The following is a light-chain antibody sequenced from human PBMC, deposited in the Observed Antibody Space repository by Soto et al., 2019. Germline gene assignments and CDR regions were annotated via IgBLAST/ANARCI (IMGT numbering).Light chain of an antibody. CDR1: SSDVGGYNY. J-gene: IGLJ1*01. CDR2: DVS. CDR3: GSYTTSSTLYV. Sequence: QSVLTQPASVSGSPGQPITISCTGTSSDVGGYNYVSWYQQHPGKAPKVMIYDVSNRPSGVSNRFSGSKSGNTASLTISGLQDEDEADYYCGSYTTSSTLYVFGTGTKLTVL. V-gene: IGLV2-14*01.